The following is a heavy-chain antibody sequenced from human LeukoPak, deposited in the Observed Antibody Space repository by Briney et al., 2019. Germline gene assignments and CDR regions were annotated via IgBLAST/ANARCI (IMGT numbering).Heavy chain of an antibody. CDR2: IIPIFGTA. Sequence: SVKVSCKASGGTFSSYAINWVRQAPGQGLEWMGGIIPIFGTANYAQKFQGRVTITTDESTSTAYMELSSLRSEDTAVYYCAREIITSVAGINYFDYWGQGTLVTVSS. V-gene: IGHV1-69*05. CDR3: AREIITSVAGINYFDY. J-gene: IGHJ4*02. D-gene: IGHD6-19*01. CDR1: GGTFSSYA.